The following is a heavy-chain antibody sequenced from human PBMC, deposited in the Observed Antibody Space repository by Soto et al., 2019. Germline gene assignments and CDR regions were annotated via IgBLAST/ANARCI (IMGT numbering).Heavy chain of an antibody. CDR2: ISSSSSYI. CDR1: GFTFSSYS. V-gene: IGHV3-21*01. D-gene: IGHD3-22*01. Sequence: GSLRLSCAASGFTFSSYSMNWVRQAPGKGLEWVSSISSSSSYIYYADSVKGRFTISRDNAKNSLYLQMNSLRAEDTALCYCAIIEYYDSGRQLDYCGQXTLVTVSS. CDR3: AIIEYYDSGRQLDY. J-gene: IGHJ4*02.